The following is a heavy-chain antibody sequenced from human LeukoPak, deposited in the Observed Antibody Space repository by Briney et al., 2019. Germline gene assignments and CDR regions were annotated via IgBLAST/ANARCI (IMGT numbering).Heavy chain of an antibody. Sequence: PSETLSLTCAVSGNSISSGYYWGWIRQPRGKGLEWIGSTIYSGSTYYSPSLKSRAFISIDTSKNQFSLNLTSVTAADTAVYYCATLRSDVDYWGQGTLVTVSS. CDR2: TIYSGST. CDR3: ATLRSDVDY. V-gene: IGHV4-38-2*01. CDR1: GNSISSGYY. J-gene: IGHJ4*02. D-gene: IGHD3-16*01.